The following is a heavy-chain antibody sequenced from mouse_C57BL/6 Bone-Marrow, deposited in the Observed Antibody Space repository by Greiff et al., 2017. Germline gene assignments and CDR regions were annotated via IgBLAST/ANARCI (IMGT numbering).Heavy chain of an antibody. J-gene: IGHJ2*01. D-gene: IGHD4-1*01. CDR2: INPNNGGT. V-gene: IGHV1-18*01. Sequence: EVKLMESGPELVKPGASVKIPCKASGYTFTDYNMDWVKQSHGKSLEWIGDINPNNGGTIYNQKFKGKATLTVDKSSSTAYMELRSLTSEDTAVYYCARRGPLGPFFDYWGQGTTRTVSS. CDR3: ARRGPLGPFFDY. CDR1: GYTFTDYN.